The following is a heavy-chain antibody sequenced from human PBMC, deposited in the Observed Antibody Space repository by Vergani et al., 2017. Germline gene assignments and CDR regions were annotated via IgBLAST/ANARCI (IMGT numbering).Heavy chain of an antibody. CDR2: IYYSGST. Sequence: QLQLQESGPGLVKPSATLSLTCSVSGASIRSSNYYWGWIRQPPGKGLEWIASIYYSGSTYYNPSLKSRVTISVDTSKNQFSLKLSSVTAADTAVYYCARSSMGTTVFDYWGQGILVTVSS. V-gene: IGHV4-39*01. J-gene: IGHJ4*02. CDR1: GASIRSSNYY. D-gene: IGHD1-26*01. CDR3: ARSSMGTTVFDY.